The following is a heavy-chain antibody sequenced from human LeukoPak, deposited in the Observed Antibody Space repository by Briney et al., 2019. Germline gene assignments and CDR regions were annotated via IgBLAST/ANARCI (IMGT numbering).Heavy chain of an antibody. D-gene: IGHD5-18*01. CDR2: ISWNSGSI. Sequence: GGSLRLSCAASGFTFDDYAMHWVRHAPGKGLEWVSGISWNSGSIDYGDSVKGRFTISRDNAKNSLYLQMNSLRVEDTALYYCAKVRGYSYGYFDYWGQGTLVTVSS. CDR3: AKVRGYSYGYFDY. J-gene: IGHJ4*02. CDR1: GFTFDDYA. V-gene: IGHV3-9*01.